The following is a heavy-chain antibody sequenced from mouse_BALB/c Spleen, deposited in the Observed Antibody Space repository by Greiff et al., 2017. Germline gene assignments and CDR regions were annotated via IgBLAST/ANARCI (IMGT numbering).Heavy chain of an antibody. V-gene: IGHV3-2*02. D-gene: IGHD2-10*02. CDR2: ISYSGST. CDR3: AREGYGNYAAMDY. CDR1: GYSITSDYA. J-gene: IGHJ4*01. Sequence: EVKLMESGPGLVKPSQSLSLTCTVTGYSITSDYAWNWIRQFPGNKLEWMGYISYSGSTSYNPSLKSRISITRDTSKNQFFLQLNSVTTEDTATYYCAREGYGNYAAMDYWGQGTSVTVSS.